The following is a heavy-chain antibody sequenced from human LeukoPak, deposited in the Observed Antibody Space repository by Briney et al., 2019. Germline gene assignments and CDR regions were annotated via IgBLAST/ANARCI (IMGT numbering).Heavy chain of an antibody. CDR1: GGSISSSSYY. V-gene: IGHV4-39*01. D-gene: IGHD4-17*01. J-gene: IGHJ6*02. Sequence: PSETLSLTCTVSGGSISSSSYYWGWIRQPPGKGLEWIGSIYYSGSTYYNPSLKSRVTISVDTSKNQFSLKLSSVTAADTAVYYCARTDYGDYVGPDYGMDVWGQGTTVTVSS. CDR2: IYYSGST. CDR3: ARTDYGDYVGPDYGMDV.